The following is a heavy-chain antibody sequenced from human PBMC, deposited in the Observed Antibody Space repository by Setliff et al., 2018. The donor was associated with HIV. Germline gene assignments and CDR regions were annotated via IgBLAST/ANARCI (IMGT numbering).Heavy chain of an antibody. CDR1: GGSISRSNW. Sequence: SETLSLTCAVSGGSISRSNWWSWVRQPPGKGLEWIGEIYHSGNTNYNPSLKSRVTVSVDKSKNQFSLKLSSVTAADTAVYYCARRGGSFPHDAFDIWDQGTMVTVSS. V-gene: IGHV4-4*02. J-gene: IGHJ3*02. CDR2: IYHSGNT. D-gene: IGHD1-26*01. CDR3: ARRGGSFPHDAFDI.